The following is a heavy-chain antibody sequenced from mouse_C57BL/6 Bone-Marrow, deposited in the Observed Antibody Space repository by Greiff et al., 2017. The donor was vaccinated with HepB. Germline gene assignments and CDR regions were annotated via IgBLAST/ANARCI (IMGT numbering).Heavy chain of an antibody. CDR2: IRNKANGYTT. V-gene: IGHV7-3*01. CDR3: AATVVGPYFDY. J-gene: IGHJ2*01. Sequence: EVQVVESGGGLVQPGGSLSLSCAASGFTFTDYYMSWVRQPPGKALEWLGFIRNKANGYTTEYSASVKGRFTISRDNSQSILYLQMNALRAEDSATYYCAATVVGPYFDYWGQGTTLTVSS. CDR1: GFTFTDYY. D-gene: IGHD1-1*01.